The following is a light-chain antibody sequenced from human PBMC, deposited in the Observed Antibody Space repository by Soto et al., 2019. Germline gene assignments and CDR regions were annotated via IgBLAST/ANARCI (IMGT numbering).Light chain of an antibody. CDR1: QSVRSN. CDR3: QQYHDRPLT. Sequence: DTGLTQSPATLSVSTGEGATLLCRASQSVRSNLAWYQQRPGQAPRLLIYSASTRAPGVPDRFSGSGSGTELTLTISSLQYEDIEVYYSQQYHDRPLTFGGGTRVEIK. CDR2: SAS. J-gene: IGKJ4*01. V-gene: IGKV3-15*01.